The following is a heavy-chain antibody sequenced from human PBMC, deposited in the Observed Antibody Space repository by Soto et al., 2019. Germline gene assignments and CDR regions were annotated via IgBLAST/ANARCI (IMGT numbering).Heavy chain of an antibody. CDR1: GGSFSSYH. J-gene: IGHJ4*02. V-gene: IGHV4-34*01. Sequence: SETLSLTCAVYGGSFSSYHRSWIRQTPGKGLEWIGEINHLTTTNYNPSLKSRVIISLDTPKNQFSLKLSSVTAADTAVYYCARGYDTALAPIFWGQGILVTVSS. CDR3: ARGYDTALAPIF. CDR2: INHLTTT. D-gene: IGHD5-18*01.